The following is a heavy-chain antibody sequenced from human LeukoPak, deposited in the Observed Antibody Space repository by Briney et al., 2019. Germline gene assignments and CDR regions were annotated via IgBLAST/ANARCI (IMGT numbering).Heavy chain of an antibody. J-gene: IGHJ4*02. Sequence: SETLSLTCAVYGVSFSGYYWSWIRQPPGKGLEWIGSIYYSGSTYYNPSLKSRVTISVDTSKNQFSLKLSSVTAADTAVYYCARHGAFGVVTRWYFDYWGQGTLVTVSS. D-gene: IGHD3-3*01. CDR1: GVSFSGYY. CDR2: IYYSGST. V-gene: IGHV4-34*01. CDR3: ARHGAFGVVTRWYFDY.